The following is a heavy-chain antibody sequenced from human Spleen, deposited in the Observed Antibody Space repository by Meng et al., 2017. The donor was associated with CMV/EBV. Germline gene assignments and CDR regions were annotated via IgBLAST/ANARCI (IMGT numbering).Heavy chain of an antibody. J-gene: IGHJ4*02. V-gene: IGHV6-1*01. CDR3: AREGGLGTRYYFDY. CDR2: TYYRSKWYN. Sequence: DSVSSNSAAWNWFRQSPSRGLEWLGRTYYRSKWYNDYAVSVKSRITINPDTSKNQFSLQLNSVTPEDTAVYYCAREGGLGTRYYFDYWGQGTLVTVSS. D-gene: IGHD7-27*01. CDR1: DSVSSNSAA.